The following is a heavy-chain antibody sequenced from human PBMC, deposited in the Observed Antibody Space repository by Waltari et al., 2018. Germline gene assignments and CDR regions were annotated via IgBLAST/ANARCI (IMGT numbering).Heavy chain of an antibody. CDR2: MSSSGSTI. CDR3: ARCKVEWEWLFTGIDY. D-gene: IGHD3-3*01. V-gene: IGHV3-11*04. CDR1: GLTLSDYY. J-gene: IGHJ4*02. Sequence: QVQLVESGGGLVKPGGSLRLSCAAAGLTLSDYYLRQIPQAPGKGLEWVSYMSSSGSTIYYADSGKGRFTISRDNAKNSLYLQMNSLRAEDTAVYYCARCKVEWEWLFTGIDYWGQGTLVTVSS.